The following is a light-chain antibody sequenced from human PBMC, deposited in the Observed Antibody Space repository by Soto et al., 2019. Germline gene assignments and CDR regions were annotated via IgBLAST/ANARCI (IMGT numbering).Light chain of an antibody. Sequence: PGERVTLSCRASQSVSSNLAWYQQKPGQAPRLLIYGASSRATGIPDRFSGSGSGTDFTLTISRLEPEDFAVYYCQQYGSSPLTFGGGTKVDIK. CDR1: QSVSSN. CDR3: QQYGSSPLT. CDR2: GAS. J-gene: IGKJ4*01. V-gene: IGKV3-20*01.